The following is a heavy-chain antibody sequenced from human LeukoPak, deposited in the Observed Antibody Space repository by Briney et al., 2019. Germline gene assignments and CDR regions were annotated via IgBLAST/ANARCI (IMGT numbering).Heavy chain of an antibody. J-gene: IGHJ5*02. CDR1: GFTVSSNY. V-gene: IGHV3-53*01. CDR3: ARALRSSSWYWFDP. Sequence: PGGSLRLSCAASGFTVSSNYMSWDRQAPGKGLEWVSVIYSGGSTYYADSVKGRFTISRDNSKNTLYLQMNSLRAEDTAVYYCARALRSSSWYWFDPWGQGTLVTVSS. D-gene: IGHD6-13*01. CDR2: IYSGGST.